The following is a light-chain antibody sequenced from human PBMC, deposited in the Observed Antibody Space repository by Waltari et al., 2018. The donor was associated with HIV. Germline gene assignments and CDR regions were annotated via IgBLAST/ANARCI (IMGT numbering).Light chain of an antibody. CDR1: TSNIGSNP. CDR3: AAWDDSLNAHVL. Sequence: QSVLTQPPSASGTPGQRVTISCSGRTSNIGSNPVHWYQQLPGTDPKLLIYTNNQRPSGVSDRFSGSKSGTSASLAISGLQSEDEADYYCAAWDDSLNAHVLFGGGTKLTVL. V-gene: IGLV1-44*01. J-gene: IGLJ2*01. CDR2: TNN.